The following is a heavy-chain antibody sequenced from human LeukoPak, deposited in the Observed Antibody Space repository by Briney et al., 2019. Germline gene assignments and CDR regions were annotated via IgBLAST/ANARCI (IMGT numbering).Heavy chain of an antibody. CDR1: GFTFSNYG. Sequence: AGGSLRLSCAASGFTFSNYGMNWVRQAPGKGLEWVSAISDSGGSTYYADSVKGRFPISRDSSKNTLYLQMNSLRAEDTAVYYCARGTDDSSGWYWLYWGQGTLVTVSS. J-gene: IGHJ4*02. V-gene: IGHV3-23*01. CDR3: ARGTDDSSGWYWLY. D-gene: IGHD6-19*01. CDR2: ISDSGGST.